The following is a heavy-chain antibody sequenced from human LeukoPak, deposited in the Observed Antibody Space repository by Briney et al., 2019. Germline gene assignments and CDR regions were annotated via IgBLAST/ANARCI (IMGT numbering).Heavy chain of an antibody. CDR3: ARSPMDYGGKLWIDR. D-gene: IGHD4-23*01. Sequence: ASVTVSFTASGATFTIYAISWVRQAPGQGLEWRGGITPIFGTANYAQKFQGRVTITTDESTSTAYMELSSLRSEDTAVYYCARSPMDYGGKLWIDRWGQGTLVTVSS. V-gene: IGHV1-69*05. CDR2: ITPIFGTA. CDR1: GATFTIYA. J-gene: IGHJ5*02.